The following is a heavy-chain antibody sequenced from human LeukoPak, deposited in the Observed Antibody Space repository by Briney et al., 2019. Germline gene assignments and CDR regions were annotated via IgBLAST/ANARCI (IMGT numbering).Heavy chain of an antibody. CDR3: ARVTVPSATAFDY. J-gene: IGHJ4*02. V-gene: IGHV3-21*01. CDR2: ISSSNDDI. Sequence: GGSLRLSCAACGFTFSSYNMNWVRQSPGRGLEWVSSISSSNDDIYYADSVKGRFTISRDNAKNSLYLQMDSLRAEDTALYYCARVTVPSATAFDYWGRGTLVTVSS. D-gene: IGHD2-2*01. CDR1: GFTFSSYN.